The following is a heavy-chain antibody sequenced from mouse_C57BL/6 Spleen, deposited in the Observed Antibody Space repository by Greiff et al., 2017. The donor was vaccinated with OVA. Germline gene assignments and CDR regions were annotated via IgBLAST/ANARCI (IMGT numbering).Heavy chain of an antibody. J-gene: IGHJ3*01. CDR1: GYTFTSYD. CDR2: IYPRDGST. Sequence: VMLVESGPELVKPGASVKLSCKASGYTFTSYDINWVKQRPGQGLEWIGWIYPRDGSTKYNEKFKGKATLTVDTSSSTAYMELHSLTSEDSAVYFCAREVDRAWFAYWGQGTLVTVSA. D-gene: IGHD3-1*01. V-gene: IGHV1-85*01. CDR3: AREVDRAWFAY.